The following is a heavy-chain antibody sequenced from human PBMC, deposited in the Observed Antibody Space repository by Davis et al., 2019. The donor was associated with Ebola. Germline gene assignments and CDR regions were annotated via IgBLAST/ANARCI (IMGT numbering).Heavy chain of an antibody. V-gene: IGHV3-33*01. J-gene: IGHJ4*02. D-gene: IGHD3-3*01. CDR3: ATTIFGVALHDY. CDR2: IWYDGSNK. Sequence: GGSLRLSCAASGFTFSSYGMHWVRQAPGKGLEWVAVIWYDGSNKYYADSVKGRFTISRDNSKNTLYLQMNSLRAEDTAVYYRATTIFGVALHDYWGQGTLVTVSS. CDR1: GFTFSSYG.